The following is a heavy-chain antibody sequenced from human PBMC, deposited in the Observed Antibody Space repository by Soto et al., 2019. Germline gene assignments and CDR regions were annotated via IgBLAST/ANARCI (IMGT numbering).Heavy chain of an antibody. Sequence: SETLSLTCAVYGGSFSGYYWSWIRQPPGKGLELIGEINHSGSTNYNPSLKSRVTISVDTSKNQFSLKLSSVTAADTAVYYCARGGNKDIVVVPAALYYGMDVWGQGTTVTVSS. D-gene: IGHD2-2*01. V-gene: IGHV4-34*01. CDR1: GGSFSGYY. J-gene: IGHJ6*02. CDR2: INHSGST. CDR3: ARGGNKDIVVVPAALYYGMDV.